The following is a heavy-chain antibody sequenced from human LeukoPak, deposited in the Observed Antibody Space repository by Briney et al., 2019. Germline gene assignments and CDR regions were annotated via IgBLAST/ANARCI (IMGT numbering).Heavy chain of an antibody. CDR3: ARVALLWFGEPDAFDI. J-gene: IGHJ3*02. CDR1: GGSISSGGYS. CDR2: IYHSGST. Sequence: KPSETLSLTCAVSGGSISSGGYSWSWIRQPPGKGLEWIGYIYHSGSTYYNPSLKSRVTISVDRSKNQFSLKLSSVTAADTAVYYCARVALLWFGEPDAFDIWGQGTVVTVSS. V-gene: IGHV4-30-2*01. D-gene: IGHD3-10*01.